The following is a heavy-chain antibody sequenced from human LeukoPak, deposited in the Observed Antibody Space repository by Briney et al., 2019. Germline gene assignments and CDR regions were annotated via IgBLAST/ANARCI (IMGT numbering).Heavy chain of an antibody. CDR1: GFTFSSYW. V-gene: IGHV3-74*01. Sequence: GSLRLSCAASGFTFSSYWMHWVRQAPGKGLVWVSRINSDGSSTSYADSVKGRFTISRDNAKNSLYLEMNSLRAEDTAVYYCARIGIESAGRGLNDYWGQGTLVTVSS. D-gene: IGHD6-13*01. CDR2: INSDGSST. CDR3: ARIGIESAGRGLNDY. J-gene: IGHJ4*02.